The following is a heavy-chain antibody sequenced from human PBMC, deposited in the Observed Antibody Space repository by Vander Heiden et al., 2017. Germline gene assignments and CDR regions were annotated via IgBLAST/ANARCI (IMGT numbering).Heavy chain of an antibody. CDR3: ARGVTASSNNWFDP. Sequence: QVQLQQWGAGLWMPSQTLSLTCAVYGGSFSGYYRSWIRQPPGKGLEWIGEINHSGSTNYNPSLKSRVTISVDTSKNQFSLKLSSVTAADTAVYYCARGVTASSNNWFDPWGQGTLVTVSS. CDR2: INHSGST. J-gene: IGHJ5*02. V-gene: IGHV4-34*01. D-gene: IGHD2-21*02. CDR1: GGSFSGYY.